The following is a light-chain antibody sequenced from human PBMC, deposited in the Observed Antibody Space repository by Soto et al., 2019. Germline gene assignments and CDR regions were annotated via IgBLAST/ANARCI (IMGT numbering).Light chain of an antibody. V-gene: IGKV1-8*01. CDR1: QGITSV. CDR3: QQYYSYSWT. CDR2: AAS. J-gene: IGKJ1*01. Sequence: AIRMTQFPSSLSASTGDRVTITCRASQGITSVFSWYQQTPGKPPKLLFYAASTLQSGVPSRFSGSGSGTDFSLTISFLQSEDVATYYCQQYYSYSWTFGQGTKVDI.